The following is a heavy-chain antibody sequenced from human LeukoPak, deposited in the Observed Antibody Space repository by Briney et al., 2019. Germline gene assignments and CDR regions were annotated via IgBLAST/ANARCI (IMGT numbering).Heavy chain of an antibody. CDR1: GGIFSSYA. D-gene: IGHD2-15*01. CDR3: ASGDCSGGSCYVPWEARKRWAFNAFDI. CDR2: IIPIFGTA. Sequence: SVKVSCKASGGIFSSYAISWVRQAPGQGLEWMGGIIPIFGTANYAQKFQGRVTITTDESTSTAYMELSSLRSEDTAVYYCASGDCSGGSCYVPWEARKRWAFNAFDIWGQGTMVTVSS. J-gene: IGHJ3*02. V-gene: IGHV1-69*05.